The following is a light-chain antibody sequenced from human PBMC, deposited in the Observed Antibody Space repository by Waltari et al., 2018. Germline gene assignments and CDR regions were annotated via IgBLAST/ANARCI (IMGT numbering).Light chain of an antibody. CDR2: KDS. V-gene: IGLV3-25*03. J-gene: IGLJ1*01. Sequence: SLELTQSPSVAVSPGQTAGITCSGDALSKQHVYWYQQRPGQAPVLVLFKDSERPSGIPERFSGSRSGTTGTLTITGVQAEDEADYYCQSSDSRGNDYVFGPGTKVTVL. CDR1: ALSKQH. CDR3: QSSDSRGNDYV.